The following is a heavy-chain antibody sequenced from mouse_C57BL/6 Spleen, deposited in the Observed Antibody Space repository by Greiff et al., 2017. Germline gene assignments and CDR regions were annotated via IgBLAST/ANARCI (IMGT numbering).Heavy chain of an antibody. CDR1: GFTFSDYG. V-gene: IGHV5-17*01. CDR3: ARPYGSSPSAMDY. D-gene: IGHD1-1*01. Sequence: EVQVVESGGGLVKPGGSLKLSCAASGFTFSDYGMHWVRQAPEKGLEWVAYISSGSSTIYYADTVKGRFTISRDNAKNTLFLQMTSLRSEDTAMYYCARPYGSSPSAMDYWGQGTSVTVSS. J-gene: IGHJ4*01. CDR2: ISSGSSTI.